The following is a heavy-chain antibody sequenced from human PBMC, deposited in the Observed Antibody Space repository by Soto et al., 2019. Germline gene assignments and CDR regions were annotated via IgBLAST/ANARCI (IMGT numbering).Heavy chain of an antibody. Sequence: QVQLQESGPGLVKPSETLSLTCTVSGGSVSSGSYYWSWIRQPPGNGLEWIGYIYYSGSTNYNPSLKSRVTISVDTSKKQFSLKMSSVTAADTAVYYCARDYLTYGDYSPDAFDIWGQGTMVTVSS. CDR2: IYYSGST. CDR3: ARDYLTYGDYSPDAFDI. V-gene: IGHV4-61*01. D-gene: IGHD4-17*01. J-gene: IGHJ3*02. CDR1: GGSVSSGSYY.